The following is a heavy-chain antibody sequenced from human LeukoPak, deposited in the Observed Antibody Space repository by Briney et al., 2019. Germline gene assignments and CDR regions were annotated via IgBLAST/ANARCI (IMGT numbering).Heavy chain of an antibody. CDR2: ISGSGGST. V-gene: IGHV3-23*01. D-gene: IGHD4-17*01. J-gene: IGHJ4*02. Sequence: PGGSLRLSCAASGFTFSTYAMTWVRQAPGKGLEWVSCISGSGGSTYYADSVKGRFTISRDNAKNSLYLQMNSLRAEDTAVYYCARVFYSRGMTTYFLDYWGQGTLVTVSS. CDR1: GFTFSTYA. CDR3: ARVFYSRGMTTYFLDY.